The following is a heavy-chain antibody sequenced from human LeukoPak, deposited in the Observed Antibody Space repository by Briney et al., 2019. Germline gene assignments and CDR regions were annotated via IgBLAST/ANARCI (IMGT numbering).Heavy chain of an antibody. CDR1: GFTFSNAW. CDR2: IKSKTDGGTT. Sequence: GGSLRLSCAASGFTFSNAWMNWVRQAPGKGLEWVGRIKSKTDGGTTDYAAPVKGRFTISRDDSKNTLYLQVNSLKTEDTAVYYCTTDGPVWNYSTDYYGMDVWGQGTTVTVSS. CDR3: TTDGPVWNYSTDYYGMDV. D-gene: IGHD1-7*01. V-gene: IGHV3-15*07. J-gene: IGHJ6*02.